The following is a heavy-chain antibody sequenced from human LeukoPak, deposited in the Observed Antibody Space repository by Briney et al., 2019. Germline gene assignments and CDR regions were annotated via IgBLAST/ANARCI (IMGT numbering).Heavy chain of an antibody. Sequence: SETLSLTCTISGGSVSDYYWSWIRQSPGKGLEWIGYIYHTGSTSYSPSLKSRVTISADTSQNQFSLKLSSATAADTAVYYCASRKLGNDYWGQGTLVTVSS. CDR3: ASRKLGNDY. CDR2: IYHTGST. CDR1: GGSVSDYY. V-gene: IGHV4-59*02. D-gene: IGHD7-27*01. J-gene: IGHJ4*02.